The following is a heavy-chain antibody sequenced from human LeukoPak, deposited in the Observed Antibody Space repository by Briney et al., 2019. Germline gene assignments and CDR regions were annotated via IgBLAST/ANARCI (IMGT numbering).Heavy chain of an antibody. J-gene: IGHJ4*02. CDR1: GFTFSSYS. D-gene: IGHD1-26*01. CDR3: AREVGSPVDY. CDR2: ISSSSSTI. Sequence: GGSLRLSCAASGFTFSSYSMNWVRQAPGKGLEWVSYISSSSSTIYYADSVKGRFTISRDNAKNSLYLQMNSLRAEDTAVYYCAREVGSPVDYWGQGTLVTVSS. V-gene: IGHV3-48*01.